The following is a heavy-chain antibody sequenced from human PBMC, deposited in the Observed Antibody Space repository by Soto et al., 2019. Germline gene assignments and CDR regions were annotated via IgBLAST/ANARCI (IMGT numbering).Heavy chain of an antibody. CDR1: GYTFISYG. Sequence: QVQLVQSGAEVKKPGASVKVSCKASGYTFISYGISWVRQAPGQGLEWMGWISGYNGNTKYAQKLQGRVTMTTDTSTSTAYMVLRSRRSDDSDVYYCARDLGAQIVAYWGQGTLVTVSS. J-gene: IGHJ4*02. CDR3: ARDLGAQIVAY. CDR2: ISGYNGNT. V-gene: IGHV1-18*01. D-gene: IGHD1-26*01.